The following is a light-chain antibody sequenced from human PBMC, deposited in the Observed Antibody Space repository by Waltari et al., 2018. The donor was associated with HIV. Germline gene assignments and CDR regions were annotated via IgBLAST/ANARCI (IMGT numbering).Light chain of an antibody. J-gene: IGLJ3*02. V-gene: IGLV2-11*01. Sequence: QSALTQPRSVSGSPGQSVTISCTGTSSDVGGYHFVSWYQQHPGKAPKLVIYDVSKWPSGVPDRFSGSKSGDTASLTISGLQAEDEADYYCCSYTGSYTWVFGGGTELTVL. CDR2: DVS. CDR3: CSYTGSYTWV. CDR1: SSDVGGYHF.